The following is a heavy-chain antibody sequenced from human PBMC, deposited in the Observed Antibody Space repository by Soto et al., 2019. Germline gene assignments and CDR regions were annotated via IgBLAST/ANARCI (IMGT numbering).Heavy chain of an antibody. CDR3: ARDKIPGLFAY. D-gene: IGHD2-21*01. CDR2: INHSGST. J-gene: IGHJ4*02. V-gene: IGHV4-34*01. CDR1: GGSFSGYY. Sequence: PSETLSLTCAVYGGSFSGYYWTWIRQPPGTGLEWIGEINHSGSTNYNPSLKSRVTISVDTSKNQFSLKLTSVTAADTAVYYCARDKIPGLFAYWGQGTLVTVYS.